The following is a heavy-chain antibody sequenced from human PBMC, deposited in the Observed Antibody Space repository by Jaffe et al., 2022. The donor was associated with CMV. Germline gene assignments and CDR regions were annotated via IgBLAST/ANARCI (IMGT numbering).Heavy chain of an antibody. D-gene: IGHD3-22*01. V-gene: IGHV3-48*02. CDR1: GFTFSSYS. CDR2: ISSSSSTI. J-gene: IGHJ6*02. Sequence: EVQLVESGGGLVQPGGSLRLSCAASGFTFSSYSMNWVRQAPGKGLEWVSYISSSSSTIYYADSVKGRFTISRDNAKNSLYLQMNSLRDEDTAVYYCARDLPALFDYDSSGYYSLRGMDVWGQGTTVTVSS. CDR3: ARDLPALFDYDSSGYYSLRGMDV.